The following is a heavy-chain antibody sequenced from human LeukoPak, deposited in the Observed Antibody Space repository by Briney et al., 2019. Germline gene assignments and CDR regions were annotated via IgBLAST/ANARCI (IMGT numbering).Heavy chain of an antibody. J-gene: IGHJ4*02. CDR3: ASRKLGNDC. D-gene: IGHD7-27*01. CDR1: GGSVSDYY. CDR2: IYHTGST. Sequence: PSETLSLTCTISGGSVSDYYWSWIRQSPGKGLEWIGYIYHTGSTSYSPSLKSPVTISADTSQNQFSRKLSSVTAADTAVYYCASRKLGNDCWGQGTLVTVSS. V-gene: IGHV4-59*02.